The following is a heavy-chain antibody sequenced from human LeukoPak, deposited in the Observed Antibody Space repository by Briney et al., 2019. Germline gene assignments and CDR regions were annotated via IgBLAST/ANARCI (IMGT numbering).Heavy chain of an antibody. CDR1: GFTFSSYA. CDR3: AKDWAVAVGNWFDP. V-gene: IGHV3-23*01. D-gene: IGHD6-19*01. CDR2: ISGSGGST. J-gene: IGHJ5*02. Sequence: GGSLRLSCAASGFTFSSYAMHWVRQAPGKGLEWVSAISGSGGSTYYADSVKGRFTISRDNSKNTLYLQMNSLRAEDTAVYYCAKDWAVAVGNWFDPWGQGTLVTVSS.